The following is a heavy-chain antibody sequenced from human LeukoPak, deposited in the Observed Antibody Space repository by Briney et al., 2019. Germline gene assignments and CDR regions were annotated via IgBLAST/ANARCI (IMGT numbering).Heavy chain of an antibody. Sequence: GASVKVSCKASGGTFSSYAISWVRQAPGQGLEWMGGIIPIFGTANYAQKFQGRVTITADESTSTAYMELSSLRSEDTAVYYRAKMEGYAYSDYWGQGTLVTVSS. CDR1: GGTFSSYA. V-gene: IGHV1-69*13. CDR2: IIPIFGTA. D-gene: IGHD2-21*01. J-gene: IGHJ4*02. CDR3: AKMEGYAYSDY.